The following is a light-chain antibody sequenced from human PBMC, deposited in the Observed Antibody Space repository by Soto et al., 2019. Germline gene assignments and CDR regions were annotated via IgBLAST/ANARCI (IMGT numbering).Light chain of an antibody. V-gene: IGLV4-60*02. CDR1: SGHSSYI. J-gene: IGLJ2*01. CDR2: LEGSGSY. Sequence: QLVLTQSSSASASLGSSVKLTCTLSSGHSSYIIAWHHQQPGKAPRYLMKLEGSGSYNKGSGVPDRFSGSCSGADRYLTISNLQFEDEANYYCETWDSNTRVFGGGTKVTVL. CDR3: ETWDSNTRV.